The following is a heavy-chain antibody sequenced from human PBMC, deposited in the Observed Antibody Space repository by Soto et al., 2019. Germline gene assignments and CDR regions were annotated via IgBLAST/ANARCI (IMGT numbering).Heavy chain of an antibody. J-gene: IGHJ4*02. V-gene: IGHV1-46*01. D-gene: IGHD2-15*01. CDR3: ARDPSGMVVTATYFDY. CDR1: GYTFTSYY. Sequence: ASVKVSCKASGYTFTSYYMHWVRQAPGQGLEWMGIINPSGGSTSYAQKFQGRVTMTRDTSTSTVYMELSSLRSEDTAVYYCARDPSGMVVTATYFDYWGQGTLVTGSS. CDR2: INPSGGST.